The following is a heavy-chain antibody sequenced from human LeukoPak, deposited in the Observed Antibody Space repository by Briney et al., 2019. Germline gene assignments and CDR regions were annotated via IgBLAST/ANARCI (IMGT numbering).Heavy chain of an antibody. J-gene: IGHJ6*02. D-gene: IGHD6-6*01. CDR3: AREIAARPNYYGMDV. CDR2: IYYSGST. CDR1: GGSISSYY. V-gene: IGHV4-59*01. Sequence: PSETLSLTCTVSGGSISSYYWSWIRQPPGKGLEWIGYIYYSGSTNYNPSLKSRVTISVDTSKNQFSLKLSSVTAADTAVYYCAREIAARPNYYGMDVWAKGPRSPSP.